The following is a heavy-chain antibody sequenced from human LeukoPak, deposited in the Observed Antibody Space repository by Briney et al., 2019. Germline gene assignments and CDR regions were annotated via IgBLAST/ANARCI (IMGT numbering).Heavy chain of an antibody. CDR1: GGSISSYY. Sequence: PSETLSLTCTVSGGSISSYYWSWIRQPAGKGLEWIGRIYTSGSTNYNPSLKSRVTISVDTSKNQFSLKLSSVTAADTAVYYCARSARDELLLGFFGFDPWGQGTLVTVSS. CDR3: ARSARDELLLGFFGFDP. J-gene: IGHJ5*02. CDR2: IYTSGST. D-gene: IGHD2-2*01. V-gene: IGHV4-4*07.